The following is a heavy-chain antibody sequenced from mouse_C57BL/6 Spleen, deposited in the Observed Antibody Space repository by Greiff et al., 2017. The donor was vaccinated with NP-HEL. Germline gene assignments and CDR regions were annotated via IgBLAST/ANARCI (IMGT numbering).Heavy chain of an antibody. J-gene: IGHJ2*01. CDR2: IWTGGGT. CDR3: ARNFPSLTGFEY. V-gene: IGHV2-9-1*01. CDR1: GFSLTSYA. Sequence: VQLQESGPGLVAPSQSLSITCTVSGFSLTSYAISWVRQPPGKGLEWLGVIWTGGGTNYNSAPKSRLSISNDNSTSQVFIKLNSLQTDDTARYYCARNFPSLTGFEYWGQGTTLTVSS. D-gene: IGHD4-1*01.